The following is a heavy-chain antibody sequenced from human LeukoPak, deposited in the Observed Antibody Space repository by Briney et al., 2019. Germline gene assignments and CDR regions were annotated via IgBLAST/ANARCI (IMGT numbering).Heavy chain of an antibody. D-gene: IGHD3-9*01. CDR3: AEDGIRDFDWLLYLDY. CDR2: ISGSGGST. CDR1: GFTVSSNY. J-gene: IGHJ4*02. V-gene: IGHV3-23*01. Sequence: GGSLRLSCAASGFTVSSNYMSWVRQAPGKGLEWVSAISGSGGSTYYADSVKSRFPISRDNSKNTLYLQMNRLRAEDTAFFFQAEDGIRDFDWLLYLDYWGQGTLVTVSS.